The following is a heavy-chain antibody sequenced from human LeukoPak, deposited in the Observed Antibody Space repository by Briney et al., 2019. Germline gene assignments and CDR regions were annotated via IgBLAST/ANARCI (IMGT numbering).Heavy chain of an antibody. Sequence: GGSLRLSCAASGLTVSSYWMSWVRQAPGKGLEWVANIKQDGSEKYYVDSGKGRFTISRDNAKNSLYLQMNSLRAEDTAVYYCAREGEDYGDYGDFDYWGQGTLVTVSS. CDR2: IKQDGSEK. CDR1: GLTVSSYW. D-gene: IGHD4-17*01. V-gene: IGHV3-7*01. J-gene: IGHJ4*02. CDR3: AREGEDYGDYGDFDY.